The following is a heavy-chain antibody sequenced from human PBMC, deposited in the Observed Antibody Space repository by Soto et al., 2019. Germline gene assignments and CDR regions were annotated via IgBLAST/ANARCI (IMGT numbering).Heavy chain of an antibody. CDR3: ARVLLWFGELSLLDP. CDR1: GYTFTSYG. CDR2: ISAYNGNT. V-gene: IGHV1-18*01. D-gene: IGHD3-10*01. J-gene: IGHJ5*02. Sequence: ASVKVSCKASGYTFTSYGISWVRQAPGQGLEWMGWISAYNGNTNYAQKLQGRVTMTTDTSTSTAYMELRSLRSDDTAVYYCARVLLWFGELSLLDPWGQGTLVTVSS.